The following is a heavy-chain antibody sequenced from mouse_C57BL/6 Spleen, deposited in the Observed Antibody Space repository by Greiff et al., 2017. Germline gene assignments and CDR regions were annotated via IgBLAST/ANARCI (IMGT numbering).Heavy chain of an antibody. D-gene: IGHD1-1*01. Sequence: QVQLQQSGPELVKPGASVKISCKASGYAFSSSWLNWVKQRPGKGLEWIGRIYPGAGDTKFNGKFKGKATMTADKSSSTAYMQLSSLTSEDSAVYFCARGGSSRYYAMDYWGQGTSVTVSS. CDR1: GYAFSSSW. CDR2: IYPGAGDT. J-gene: IGHJ4*01. CDR3: ARGGSSRYYAMDY. V-gene: IGHV1-82*01.